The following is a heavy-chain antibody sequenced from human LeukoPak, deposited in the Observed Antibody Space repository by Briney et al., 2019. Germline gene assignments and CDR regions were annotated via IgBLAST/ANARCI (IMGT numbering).Heavy chain of an antibody. D-gene: IGHD2-15*01. CDR1: GGSISSGGYY. Sequence: PSQTLSLTCTVSGGSISSGGYYWSWIRQHPGKGLEWIGYIYYSGSTYYNPSLKSRVTISVDTSKNQFSLKLSSVTAADTAVYYCARVSEVAAALYPWGQGTLVTVSS. J-gene: IGHJ5*02. CDR3: ARVSEVAAALYP. V-gene: IGHV4-31*03. CDR2: IYYSGST.